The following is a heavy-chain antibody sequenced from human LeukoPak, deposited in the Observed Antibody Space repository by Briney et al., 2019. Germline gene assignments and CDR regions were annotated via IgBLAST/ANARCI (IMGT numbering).Heavy chain of an antibody. V-gene: IGHV1-46*01. CDR2: ISPKGDFI. Sequence: ASMKISFKASGYIFTYYFMHWVRQTPGQGLEWMGIISPKGDFIQYAQKFQARVTMARDTSTSTVFMELRSLMSDDTGVYYCARADQQDFDLWGQGTLVTVSS. J-gene: IGHJ4*02. CDR3: ARADQQDFDL. CDR1: GYIFTYYF.